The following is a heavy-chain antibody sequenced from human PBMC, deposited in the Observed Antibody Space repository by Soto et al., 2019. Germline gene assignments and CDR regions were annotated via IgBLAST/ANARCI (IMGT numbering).Heavy chain of an antibody. V-gene: IGHV6-1*01. D-gene: IGHD6-19*01. J-gene: IGHJ4*02. CDR2: TYYRSNWYT. Sequence: SQTLSLTCAISGDSVSSTSTAWSWIRQSPSRGLEWLGRTYYRSNWYTDYAVSVKSRITISPDTSKNQFSLQLNSVTPEDTAVYYCARGSYYSGWVWGQGTLVTVAS. CDR1: GDSVSSTSTA. CDR3: ARGSYYSGWV.